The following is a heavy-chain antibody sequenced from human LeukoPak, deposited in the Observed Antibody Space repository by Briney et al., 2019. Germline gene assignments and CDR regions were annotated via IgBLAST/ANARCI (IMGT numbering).Heavy chain of an antibody. CDR3: ARQKRAFDY. J-gene: IGHJ4*02. CDR2: MSNNGSSA. CDR1: GFNFSDYY. V-gene: IGHV3-11*01. Sequence: GGSLSLSCAASGFNFSDYYMTWIRQAPGKGLEWLSYMSNNGSSAYYRDSAKGRFTISRDNAKNALYLEMNSLTVEDTAVYYCARQKRAFDYWGRGTLVTVST.